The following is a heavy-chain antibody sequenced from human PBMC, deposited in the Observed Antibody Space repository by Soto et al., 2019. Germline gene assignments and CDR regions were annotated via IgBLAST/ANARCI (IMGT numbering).Heavy chain of an antibody. D-gene: IGHD1-26*01. CDR3: AKGKGVGATPDGANC. Sequence: EVQVLESGGGLVQPGGSLRLSCAASGFTFSNFGMNWVRQAPGKGLEWVSGVRSDGDSTYNAESVKGRFTVSRDPSRNTVYLQMNSLRAEDTAIYYCAKGKGVGATPDGANCWGQGTLVTVSS. J-gene: IGHJ4*02. V-gene: IGHV3-23*01. CDR2: VRSDGDST. CDR1: GFTFSNFG.